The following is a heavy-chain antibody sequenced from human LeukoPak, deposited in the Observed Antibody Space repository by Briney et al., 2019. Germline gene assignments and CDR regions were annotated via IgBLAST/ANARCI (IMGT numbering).Heavy chain of an antibody. Sequence: PGGSLRLSCAASGFTFSSYWMSWVRQVPGKGLEWVANTNQDGSEKYYVDSVKGRFTISRDNAKNSVFLQMNSLRGEDTAVYYCAREWFGELFNWFDPWGQGTLVTVSS. J-gene: IGHJ5*02. D-gene: IGHD3-10*01. CDR2: TNQDGSEK. CDR1: GFTFSSYW. CDR3: AREWFGELFNWFDP. V-gene: IGHV3-7*03.